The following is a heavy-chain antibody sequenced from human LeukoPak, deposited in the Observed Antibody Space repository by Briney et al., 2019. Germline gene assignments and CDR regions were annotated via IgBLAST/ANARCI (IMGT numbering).Heavy chain of an antibody. J-gene: IGHJ4*02. CDR2: INHSGST. Sequence: SETLSLTCAVYGGSFSGYYWSWIRQPPGKGLEWIGEINHSGSTNYNPSLKSRVTISVDTSKNQFSLKLSSVTAADTAVYYCARGHRQSKYSSGWPYYFDYRGQGTLVTVSS. V-gene: IGHV4-34*01. CDR1: GGSFSGYY. D-gene: IGHD6-19*01. CDR3: ARGHRQSKYSSGWPYYFDY.